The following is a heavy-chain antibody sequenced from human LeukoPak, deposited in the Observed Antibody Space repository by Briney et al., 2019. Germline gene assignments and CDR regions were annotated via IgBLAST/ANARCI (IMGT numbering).Heavy chain of an antibody. J-gene: IGHJ4*02. V-gene: IGHV3-9*03. D-gene: IGHD3-22*01. Sequence: GRSLRLSCAASGFTFDDYAMHWVRQAPGKGLEWVSGISWNSGSIGYADSVKGRFTISRDNAKNSLYLQMNSLRAEDMALYYCAKDTDYYYDSSGYFDYWGQGTLVTVSS. CDR3: AKDTDYYYDSSGYFDY. CDR2: ISWNSGSI. CDR1: GFTFDDYA.